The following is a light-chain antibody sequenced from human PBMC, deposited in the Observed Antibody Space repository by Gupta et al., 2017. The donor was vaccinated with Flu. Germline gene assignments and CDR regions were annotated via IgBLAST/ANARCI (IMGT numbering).Light chain of an antibody. CDR2: EVS. J-gene: IGLJ3*02. CDR3: NSYSTTSTPGV. Sequence: SITISCTATSSDIDNKYVSWYQQHPNKGPRLMSDEVSNRPSGVSNRFSGSKSGNKASLTISGLQADDEAEYYCNSYSTTSTPGVFGGGTKLTVL. V-gene: IGLV2-14*01. CDR1: SSDIDNKY.